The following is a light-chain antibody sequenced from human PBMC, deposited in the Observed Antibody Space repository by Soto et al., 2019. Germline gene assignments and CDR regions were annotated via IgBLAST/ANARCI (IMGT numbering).Light chain of an antibody. J-gene: IGKJ1*01. CDR1: QSISTY. CDR3: QHYNSYRWT. Sequence: MTGAHNTVSGCVGAGAPSRWRASQSISTYLAWYQQKPGKAPKLLIYKVSSLESGAPSRFSGSGSGTEFTLTISSLQPDDFATYYCQHYNSYRWTFGQGTKVDIK. V-gene: IGKV1-5*03. CDR2: KVS.